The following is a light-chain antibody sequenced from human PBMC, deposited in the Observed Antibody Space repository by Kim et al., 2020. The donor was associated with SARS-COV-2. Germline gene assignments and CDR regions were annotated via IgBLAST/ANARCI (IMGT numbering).Light chain of an antibody. Sequence: PGDRATLSCRASQNIDTYLAWYQQRPGQAPRLLVYDASNRATGVPDRFSGSGSGTDFTLTISSLEPEDFSIYYCQKRNSWPPAVPFGGGTKVDIK. V-gene: IGKV3-11*01. CDR2: DAS. J-gene: IGKJ4*01. CDR3: QKRNSWPPAVP. CDR1: QNIDTY.